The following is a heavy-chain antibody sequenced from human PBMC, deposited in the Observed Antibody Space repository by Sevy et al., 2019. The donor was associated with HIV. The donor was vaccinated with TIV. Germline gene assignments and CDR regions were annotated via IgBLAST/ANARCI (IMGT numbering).Heavy chain of an antibody. V-gene: IGHV4-31*03. J-gene: IGHJ4*02. CDR3: TSVGGGTAMVFAY. D-gene: IGHD5-18*01. CDR1: GGSISSGGYY. Sequence: SETLSLTCTVSGGSISSGGYYWSWIRQHPGKGLEWIGYIYYSGSTYYNPSLKSRVTISVDTSKNQFSLKLSFVTAADTAVYHCTSVGGGTAMVFAYWGQGTLVTVSS. CDR2: IYYSGST.